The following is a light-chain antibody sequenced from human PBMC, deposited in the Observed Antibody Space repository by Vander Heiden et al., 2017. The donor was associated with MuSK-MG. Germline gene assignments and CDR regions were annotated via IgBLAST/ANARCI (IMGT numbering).Light chain of an antibody. CDR3: QSYDSSTVV. CDR2: EDN. Sequence: WESPGKTVTISCTRSSGSIASIYVQWYQQRPGSSPTTVIYEDNQRPSGVPDRFSGSIDSSSNSASLTISGLKTEDEADYYCQSYDSSTVVFGGGTKLTVL. CDR1: SGSIASIY. V-gene: IGLV6-57*01. J-gene: IGLJ2*01.